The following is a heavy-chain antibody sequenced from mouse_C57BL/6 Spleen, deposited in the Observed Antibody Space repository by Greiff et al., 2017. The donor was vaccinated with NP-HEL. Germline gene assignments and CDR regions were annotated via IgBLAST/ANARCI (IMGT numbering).Heavy chain of an antibody. J-gene: IGHJ1*03. CDR2: IDPSDSET. D-gene: IGHD1-1*01. V-gene: IGHV1-52*01. CDR1: GYTFTSYW. CDR3: ARRGSYYGSSNWYFDV. Sequence: QVQLQQPGAELVRPGSSVKLSCKASGYTFTSYWMHWVKQRPIQGLEWIGNIDPSDSETHYNQKFKDKATLTVDKASSTAYMQLSSLTSEDSAVYYGARRGSYYGSSNWYFDVWGTGTTVTVSS.